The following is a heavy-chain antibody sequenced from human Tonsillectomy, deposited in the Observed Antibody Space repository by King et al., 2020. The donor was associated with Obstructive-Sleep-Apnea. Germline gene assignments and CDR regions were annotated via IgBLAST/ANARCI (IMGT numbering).Heavy chain of an antibody. V-gene: IGHV3-21*01. CDR1: GFPFSSYS. D-gene: IGHD1-26*01. CDR2: IRSSSSYI. J-gene: IGHJ4*02. CDR3: ARAVGDY. Sequence: VQLVEAGGGLVKPGGSLRLSCAASGFPFSSYSMNWVRQAPGKGLEWVSSIRSSSSYISYADSVKGRFTISRDNAKNSLYLQMNSLRAEDTDVYYCARAVGDYWGQGTLVTVSS.